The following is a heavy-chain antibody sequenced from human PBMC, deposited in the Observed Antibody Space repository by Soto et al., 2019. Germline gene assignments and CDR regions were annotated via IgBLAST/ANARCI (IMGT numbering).Heavy chain of an antibody. D-gene: IGHD3-16*01. V-gene: IGHV1-18*01. CDR2: ISPSSGNT. J-gene: IGHJ6*02. CDR3: AMVDNYVTPTPQDV. CDR1: GYIFVNYG. Sequence: QVQLVQSGDEVRQPGSSVKVSCKASGYIFVNYGIAWVRQAPGLGIEWMGWISPSSGNTHYASKVQGRLTMTTDTSTSKAYMDLGNLTSDATAVYYCAMVDNYVTPTPQDVWGQGTTVTVSS.